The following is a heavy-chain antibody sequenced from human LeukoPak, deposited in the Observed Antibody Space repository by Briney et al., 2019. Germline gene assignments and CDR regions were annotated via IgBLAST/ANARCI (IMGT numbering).Heavy chain of an antibody. J-gene: IGHJ4*02. CDR2: VYPDNSDT. V-gene: IGHV5-51*01. CDR1: GYSFSGYW. Sequence: GESLKISCKGSGYSFSGYWIGWVRQMPGKGLEWMGIVYPDNSDTRYSPSFQGQVTISADKSITTAYLHWSSLKAPDTAMYYCARVGGIAVADHFDYWGQGTLVTVSS. CDR3: ARVGGIAVADHFDY. D-gene: IGHD6-19*01.